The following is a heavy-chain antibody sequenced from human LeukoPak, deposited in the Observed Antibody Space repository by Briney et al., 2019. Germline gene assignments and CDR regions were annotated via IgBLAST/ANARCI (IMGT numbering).Heavy chain of an antibody. CDR2: ISGSGSHT. Sequence: GGSLRLSCAASGFNFYNFAMGWVRQAPGKGPEWVSAISGSGSHTYYADSVKGRLTISRDNSRYTLYLQINSLGAEDTAMYFCARDVPFGVIRGGRAFDVWGQGTTVTVSS. J-gene: IGHJ3*01. CDR3: ARDVPFGVIRGGRAFDV. D-gene: IGHD3-10*01. CDR1: GFNFYNFA. V-gene: IGHV3-23*01.